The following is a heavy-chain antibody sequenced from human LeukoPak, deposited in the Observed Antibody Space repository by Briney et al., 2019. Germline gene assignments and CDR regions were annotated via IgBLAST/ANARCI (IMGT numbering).Heavy chain of an antibody. Sequence: GGSLRLSCAASGFTFSSYWMSWVRQPTGKGLEWVSAIGTAGDTYYSHSVKGRFTISRENAKNSLYLHMNSLSAGDTAVYYCARGDYHSKFDYWGQGTLVTVSS. CDR1: GFTFSSYW. D-gene: IGHD4-17*01. J-gene: IGHJ4*02. V-gene: IGHV3-13*01. CDR3: ARGDYHSKFDY. CDR2: IGTAGDT.